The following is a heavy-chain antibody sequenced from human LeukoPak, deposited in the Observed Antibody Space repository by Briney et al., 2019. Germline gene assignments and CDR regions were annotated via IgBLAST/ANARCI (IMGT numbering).Heavy chain of an antibody. J-gene: IGHJ3*02. CDR2: IYYSGST. D-gene: IGHD1-7*01. Sequence: PSETLSLTCAVYGGSFSGYYWSWIRQHPGKGLEWIGYIYYSGSTYYNPSLKSRVTISVDTSKNQFSLKLSSVTAADTAVYYCAASTPTRTGAFDIWGQGTMVTVSS. CDR1: GGSFSGYY. V-gene: IGHV4-31*11. CDR3: AASTPTRTGAFDI.